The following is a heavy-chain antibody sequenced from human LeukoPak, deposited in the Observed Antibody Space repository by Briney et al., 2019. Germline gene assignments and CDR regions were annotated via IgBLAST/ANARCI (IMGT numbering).Heavy chain of an antibody. D-gene: IGHD2-8*01. CDR2: INHSGST. V-gene: IGHV4-34*01. CDR3: ARWSGGGEIVLMVYALPGGDSTSVHYFDY. CDR1: GGSFSGYY. J-gene: IGHJ4*02. Sequence: SETLSLTCAVYGGSFSGYYWSWIRQPPGKGLEWIGEINHSGSTNYNPSLKSLVTISVDTSKNQFSLKLSSVTAADTAVYYCARWSGGGEIVLMVYALPGGDSTSVHYFDYWGQGTLVTVSS.